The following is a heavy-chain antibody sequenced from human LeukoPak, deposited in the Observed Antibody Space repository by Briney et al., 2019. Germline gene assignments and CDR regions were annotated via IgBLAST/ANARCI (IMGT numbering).Heavy chain of an antibody. CDR3: ARHRFDAAGYSSRWYWFDS. V-gene: IGHV5-10-1*01. CDR2: IDPSDSYT. D-gene: IGHD6-13*01. J-gene: IGHJ5*01. CDR1: GDSFTTYW. Sequence: GESLKISCKGSGDSFTTYWISWVRQMPGKGLEWMGGIDPSDSYTHYSPPFQGHVTISADTSISTAYLQWSSLKASDTGIYYCARHRFDAAGYSSRWYWFDSWGQGTLVTVSS.